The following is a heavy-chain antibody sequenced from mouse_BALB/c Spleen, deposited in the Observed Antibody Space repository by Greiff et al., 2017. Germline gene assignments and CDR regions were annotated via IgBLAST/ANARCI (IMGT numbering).Heavy chain of an antibody. CDR2: INPYNDGT. D-gene: IGHD1-1*01. CDR3: ARGGYYGVYYFDY. Sequence: EVQLVESGPELVKPGASVKMSCKASGYTFTSYVMHWVKQKPGQGLEWIGYINPYNDGTKYNEKFKGKATLTSDKSSSTAYMELSSLTSEDSAVYYCARGGYYGVYYFDYWGQGTTLTVSS. J-gene: IGHJ2*01. V-gene: IGHV1-14*01. CDR1: GYTFTSYV.